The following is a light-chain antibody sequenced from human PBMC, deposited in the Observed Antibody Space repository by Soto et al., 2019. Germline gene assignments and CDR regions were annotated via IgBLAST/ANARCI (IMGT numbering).Light chain of an antibody. CDR3: SSYAGSNNYVV. V-gene: IGLV2-8*01. J-gene: IGLJ2*01. CDR2: EVS. CDR1: SSDVGEENY. Sequence: QPVLTQPPSASGSPGQSVTITCSGTSSDVGEENYVSWYQQHPGKVPKLILYEVSKRPSGVPDRFSGSRSGNTASLTVSGLQAEDEADYYCSSYAGSNNYVVFGGGTKLTVL.